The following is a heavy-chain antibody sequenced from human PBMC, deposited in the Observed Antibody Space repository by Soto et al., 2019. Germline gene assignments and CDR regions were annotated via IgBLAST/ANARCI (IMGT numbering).Heavy chain of an antibody. Sequence: GGSRRLSWAVSGFPFDSYIMSWGLQAPGQGLEWLASLSSGSFYIFHADSIRGRFTISRDDAKNLLFLQMNSLTIEDTATYYCAREANTIYAPHGLDVWGQGTAVTVSS. CDR3: AREANTIYAPHGLDV. D-gene: IGHD3-3*01. CDR2: LSSGSFYI. V-gene: IGHV3-21*01. CDR1: GFPFDSYI. J-gene: IGHJ6*02.